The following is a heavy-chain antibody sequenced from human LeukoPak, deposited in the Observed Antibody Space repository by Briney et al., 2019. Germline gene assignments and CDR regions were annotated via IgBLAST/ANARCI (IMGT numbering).Heavy chain of an antibody. J-gene: IGHJ5*02. CDR2: IYYSGST. Sequence: PSETLSLTCTVSGGSISSSSYYWGWIRQPPGKGLEWIGSIYYSGSTYYNPSLKSRVTISVDTSKNQFSLKLSSVPAADTAVYYCASESAWFDPWGQGTLVTVSS. V-gene: IGHV4-39*01. CDR1: GGSISSSSYY. CDR3: ASESAWFDP.